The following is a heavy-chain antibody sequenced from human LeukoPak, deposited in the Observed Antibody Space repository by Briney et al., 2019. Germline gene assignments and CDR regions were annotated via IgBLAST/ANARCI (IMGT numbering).Heavy chain of an antibody. J-gene: IGHJ3*02. CDR1: GGSISGYF. CDR3: ARTRGYGGNSPRAFDI. D-gene: IGHD4-23*01. Sequence: SETLSLTCTVSGGSISGYFWSWVRQPPGKGVEWIAYILYSGSTNYNPSLKSRVTTSVDTSKNQFSLMLTSVTAADTAVYYCARTRGYGGNSPRAFDIWGQGTMATVSS. V-gene: IGHV4-59*01. CDR2: ILYSGST.